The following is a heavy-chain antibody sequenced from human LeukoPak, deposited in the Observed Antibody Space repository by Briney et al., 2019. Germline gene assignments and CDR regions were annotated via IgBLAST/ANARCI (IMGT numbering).Heavy chain of an antibody. D-gene: IGHD6-19*01. V-gene: IGHV3-23*01. CDR3: TKDLYASGL. CDR2: ITGRGGTT. Sequence: PGGSLRLSCAASGFPFRNYAMRWVRQAPGKGLEWISAITGRGGTTYYADSVKGRFTISRDNSINTLYLQMNSLRGEDTALYYCTKDLYASGLWGQGTLVTVSS. CDR1: GFPFRNYA. J-gene: IGHJ4*02.